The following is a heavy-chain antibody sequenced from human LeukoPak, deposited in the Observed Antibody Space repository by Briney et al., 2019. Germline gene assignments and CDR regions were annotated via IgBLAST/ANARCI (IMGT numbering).Heavy chain of an antibody. CDR3: AKKVDSYGFDY. D-gene: IGHD5-18*01. CDR1: GFTFSSYG. CDR2: IWYDGSNK. J-gene: IGHJ4*02. Sequence: GGSLRLSCAASGFTFSSYGMHWVRQAPGKGLEWVAVIWYDGSNKYYADSVKGRFTISRDNSKNTLYLQMNSLRAEDTAVYYCAKKVDSYGFDYWGQGTLVTVSS. V-gene: IGHV3-33*06.